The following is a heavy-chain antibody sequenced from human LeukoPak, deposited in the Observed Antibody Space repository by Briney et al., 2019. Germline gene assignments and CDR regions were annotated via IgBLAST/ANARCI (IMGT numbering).Heavy chain of an antibody. CDR2: ISSSSSYI. V-gene: IGHV3-21*01. J-gene: IGHJ3*02. Sequence: PGGSLRLSCAASGFTFSSYSMNWVRQAPGKGLEWVSSISSSSSYIYYADSVKGRFTISRDNAKNSLYLQMNSLRAEDTAVYYCARDTYYDSSGYYHGDAFDIWGQGTMVTVSS. D-gene: IGHD3-22*01. CDR3: ARDTYYDSSGYYHGDAFDI. CDR1: GFTFSSYS.